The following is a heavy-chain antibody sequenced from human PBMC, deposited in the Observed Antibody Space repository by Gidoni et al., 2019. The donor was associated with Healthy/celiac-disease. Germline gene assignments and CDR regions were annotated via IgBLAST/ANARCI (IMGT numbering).Heavy chain of an antibody. V-gene: IGHV3-21*01. Sequence: EVQLVESGGGLVKPGGSLRLSCAASGFTFSSYSMNWVRQAPGKGLEWVSSISSSSSYIYYADSVKGRFTISRDNAKNSLYLQMNSLRAEDTAVYYCATEGIAAAGTYFDYWGQGTLVTVSS. J-gene: IGHJ4*02. D-gene: IGHD6-13*01. CDR3: ATEGIAAAGTYFDY. CDR1: GFTFSSYS. CDR2: ISSSSSYI.